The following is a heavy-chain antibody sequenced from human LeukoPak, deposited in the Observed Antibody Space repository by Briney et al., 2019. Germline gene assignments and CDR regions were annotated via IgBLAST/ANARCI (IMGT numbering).Heavy chain of an antibody. CDR1: GYSFTSYW. D-gene: IGHD2-15*01. J-gene: IGHJ3*02. CDR2: TYPGDSNT. V-gene: IGHV5-51*01. CDR3: GRQEGSAFDI. Sequence: GAPLQIPSKGSGYSFTSYWIVWWRRLPGKGLEGMGSTYPGDSNTRYSPSFQGQVTLSADKSINTACLQWSSLTASDTAMYYCGRQEGSAFDIWGQGTMVTVSP.